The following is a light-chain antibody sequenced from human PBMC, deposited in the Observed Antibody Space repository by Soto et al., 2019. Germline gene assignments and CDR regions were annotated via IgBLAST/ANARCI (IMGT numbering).Light chain of an antibody. J-gene: IGLJ3*02. CDR2: EVN. CDR1: TSDVGGYDV. CDR3: CSFAGSSTFWV. Sequence: QSALTQPASVSGSPVQSITISCSGTTSDVGGYDVVSWYQQHPGKAPKLMIFEVNQRPSGVSDRFSGSKSGNTASLTISGLQAGDEADYYCCSFAGSSTFWVFGGGTKLTVL. V-gene: IGLV2-23*02.